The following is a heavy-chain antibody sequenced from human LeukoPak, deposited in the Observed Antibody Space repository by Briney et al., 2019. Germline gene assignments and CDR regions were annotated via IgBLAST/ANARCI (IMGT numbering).Heavy chain of an antibody. CDR2: INHSGST. V-gene: IGHV4-34*01. CDR3: ARTQTSSSPVY. Sequence: SETLSLTCAVYGGSFIGYYWSWILQPPGKGLEWIGEINHSGSTNYNPSLKSRVTISVDTSKNQFSLKLSSVTAADTAVYYCARTQTSSSPVYWGQGTLVTVSS. D-gene: IGHD6-6*01. J-gene: IGHJ4*02. CDR1: GGSFIGYY.